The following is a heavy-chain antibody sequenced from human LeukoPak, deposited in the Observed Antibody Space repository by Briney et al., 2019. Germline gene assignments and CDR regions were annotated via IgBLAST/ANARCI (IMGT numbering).Heavy chain of an antibody. CDR2: IYTSGGT. J-gene: IGHJ4*02. CDR1: GGSISSYY. V-gene: IGHV4-4*07. CDR3: ARGNTLCSGGSCSTNIDY. Sequence: SETLSLTCTVSGGSISSYYWSWIRQPAGKGLEWIGRIYTSGGTNYNPSLKSRVTMSVDTSKNQFSLKLSSVTAADTAVYYCARGNTLCSGGSCSTNIDYWGQGTLVTVSS. D-gene: IGHD2-15*01.